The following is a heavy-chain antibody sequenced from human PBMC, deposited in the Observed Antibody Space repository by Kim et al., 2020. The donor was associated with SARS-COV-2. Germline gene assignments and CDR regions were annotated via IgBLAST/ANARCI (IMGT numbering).Heavy chain of an antibody. D-gene: IGHD2-21*01. J-gene: IGHJ4*02. CDR1: GGSVSSSTFY. Sequence: SETLSLTCTVSGGSVSSSTFYWAWIRQPPGKGLDWIGQISYSGSTKYNPSLKSRVTLSVNTSKNQFSLKLNSVTAADTAVYYCARIFPFPLYFDSWGPGT. V-gene: IGHV4-61*01. CDR2: ISYSGST. CDR3: ARIFPFPLYFDS.